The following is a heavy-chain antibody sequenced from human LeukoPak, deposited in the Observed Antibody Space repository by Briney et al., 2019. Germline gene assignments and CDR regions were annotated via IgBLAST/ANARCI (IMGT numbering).Heavy chain of an antibody. Sequence: ASVKVSCKASGYTFTSYGISWVRQAPGQGLEWMGWISAYNGNTNYAQKFQGRVTMTRDTSISTAYMELSRLRSDDTAVYYCARRSDWIDYWGQGTLVTVSS. CDR1: GYTFTSYG. D-gene: IGHD1-1*01. J-gene: IGHJ4*02. V-gene: IGHV1-18*01. CDR3: ARRSDWIDY. CDR2: ISAYNGNT.